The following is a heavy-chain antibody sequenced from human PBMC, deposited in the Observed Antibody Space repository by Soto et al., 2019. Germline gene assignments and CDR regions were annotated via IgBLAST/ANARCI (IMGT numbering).Heavy chain of an antibody. J-gene: IGHJ6*02. CDR3: ASPFTSMVRGDNYYYYGMDV. Sequence: SETLSLTCTVSGGSISSSSYYWGWIRQPPGKGLEWIGSTYYSGSTYYNPSLKSRVTISVDTSKNQFSLKLSSVTAADTAVYYCASPFTSMVRGDNYYYYGMDVWGQGTTVPSP. D-gene: IGHD3-10*01. CDR2: TYYSGST. CDR1: GGSISSSSYY. V-gene: IGHV4-39*01.